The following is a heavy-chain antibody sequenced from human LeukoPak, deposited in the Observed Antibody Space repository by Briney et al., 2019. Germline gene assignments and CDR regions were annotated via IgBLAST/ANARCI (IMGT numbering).Heavy chain of an antibody. V-gene: IGHV3-48*03. J-gene: IGHJ4*02. Sequence: GGSLRLSCAASGFTFSSYEMNWVRQAPGKGLEWVSYISHSSRTIYYADSVKGRFTISRDNARNSLYLQTNSLRAEDTAVYYCARGNGSNILDYWGQGTLVTVSS. CDR3: ARGNGSNILDY. CDR2: ISHSSRTI. CDR1: GFTFSSYE. D-gene: IGHD5-24*01.